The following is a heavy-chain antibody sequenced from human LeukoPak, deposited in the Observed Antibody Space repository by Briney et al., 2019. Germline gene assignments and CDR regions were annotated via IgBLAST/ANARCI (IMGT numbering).Heavy chain of an antibody. J-gene: IGHJ4*02. CDR2: NYYSGST. CDR3: ARSSGYDTYFFDC. Sequence: PSETLSLTCTDSGGSISTYYWIWIRQPPGKGLECIGYNYYSGSTNYNPSLKSRVTISVDTSKNQFSLKLTSVTAADTAVYYCARSSGYDTYFFDCCGQGTLVTVSS. V-gene: IGHV4-59*08. D-gene: IGHD5-12*01. CDR1: GGSISTYY.